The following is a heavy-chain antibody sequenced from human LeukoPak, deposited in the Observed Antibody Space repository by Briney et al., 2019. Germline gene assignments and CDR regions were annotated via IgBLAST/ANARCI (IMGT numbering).Heavy chain of an antibody. V-gene: IGHV3-74*01. CDR2: INSDGSST. CDR3: AADSSGYYVGY. D-gene: IGHD3-22*01. Sequence: GGSLRLSCAASGFTFSSYWMHWVRQAPGKGLVWVSRINSDGSSTSYADSVKGRFTISRDNAKNTLYLQMNSLRAEDTAVYYCAADSSGYYVGYWGQGTLVTVSS. CDR1: GFTFSSYW. J-gene: IGHJ4*02.